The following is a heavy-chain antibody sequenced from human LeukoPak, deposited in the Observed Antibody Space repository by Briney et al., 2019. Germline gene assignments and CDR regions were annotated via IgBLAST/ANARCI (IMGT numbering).Heavy chain of an antibody. CDR3: ERQGSGWNYGMYYYYMDV. D-gene: IGHD3-10*01. J-gene: IGHJ6*03. V-gene: IGHV4-39*01. CDR1: GGSISSRSYY. CDR2: IYYSGST. Sequence: SETLSLTCTVSGGSISSRSYYWGWIRQPPGKGLEWIGSIYYSGSTYYNPSLKSRVTISVDTPKNQSSLKLSSVTAADTAVYYSERQGSGWNYGMYYYYMDVWGKGTTVTVSS.